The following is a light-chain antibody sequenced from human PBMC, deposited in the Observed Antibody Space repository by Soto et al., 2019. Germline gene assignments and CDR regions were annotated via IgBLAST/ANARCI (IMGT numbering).Light chain of an antibody. CDR3: QQYGTSPPR. Sequence: EIVLTQSPGTLSLSPGERAALSCRASESVSDGSLAWYQQKSGQAPRLLIYGASSRATGIPDRFSGSGSGIDCTRTISRLEPEDFAVYSCQQYGTSPPRFGQGTKVEIK. V-gene: IGKV3-20*01. CDR2: GAS. J-gene: IGKJ1*01. CDR1: ESVSDGS.